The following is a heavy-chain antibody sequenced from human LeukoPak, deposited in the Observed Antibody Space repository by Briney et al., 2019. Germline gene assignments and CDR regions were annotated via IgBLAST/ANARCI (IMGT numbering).Heavy chain of an antibody. CDR2: IAPGDSDT. V-gene: IGHV5-51*04. D-gene: IGHD2-15*01. Sequence: GESLKIACKGSGYSFTAYWIGWVRQMPGKGLELMGIIAPGDSDTRYNPAFQGQVTISADKPISTAYLQWSSLKASDTAMYYCARGDCSGGNCHFDYWGQGTLVTVSS. J-gene: IGHJ4*02. CDR1: GYSFTAYW. CDR3: ARGDCSGGNCHFDY.